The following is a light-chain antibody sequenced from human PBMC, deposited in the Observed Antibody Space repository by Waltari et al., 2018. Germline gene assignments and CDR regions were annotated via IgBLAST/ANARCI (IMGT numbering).Light chain of an antibody. V-gene: IGKV1-13*02. CDR3: QQFKSYPRT. J-gene: IGKJ5*01. CDR1: QVINSA. Sequence: AIQLTQSPSSLSASVGDRVTITCRASQVINSALAWYQQKPGKPPKLLICDASRLESGVPSRFSGSGSGTDFTLTISSLQPEDFATYYCQQFKSYPRTFGQGTRLE. CDR2: DAS.